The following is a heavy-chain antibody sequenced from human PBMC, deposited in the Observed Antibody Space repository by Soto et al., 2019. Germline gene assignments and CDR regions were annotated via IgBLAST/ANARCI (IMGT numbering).Heavy chain of an antibody. J-gene: IGHJ6*02. CDR3: ARDSVVPAAMRDWAGFARYYYYGMDV. Sequence: GGSLRLSCAASGFTFSSYGMHWVRQAPGKGLEWVAVISYDGSNKYYADSVKGRFTISRDNSKNTLYLQMNSLRAEDTAVYYCARDSVVPAAMRDWAGFARYYYYGMDVWGQGTTVTVSS. D-gene: IGHD2-2*01. CDR1: GFTFSSYG. V-gene: IGHV3-30*03. CDR2: ISYDGSNK.